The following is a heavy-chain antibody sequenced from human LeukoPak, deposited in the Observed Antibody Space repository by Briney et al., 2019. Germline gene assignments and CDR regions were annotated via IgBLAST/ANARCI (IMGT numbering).Heavy chain of an antibody. D-gene: IGHD5-18*01. CDR1: GYTFTSYY. CDR2: INPSGGST. J-gene: IGHJ4*02. CDR3: AGRGYSYGQDPFDY. Sequence: ASVKVSCKASGYTFTSYYMHWVRQAPGQGLEWMGIINPSGGSTSYAQKFQGRVTMTRDTSISTAYMELSRLRSDDTAVYYCAGRGYSYGQDPFDYWGQGTLVTVSS. V-gene: IGHV1-46*01.